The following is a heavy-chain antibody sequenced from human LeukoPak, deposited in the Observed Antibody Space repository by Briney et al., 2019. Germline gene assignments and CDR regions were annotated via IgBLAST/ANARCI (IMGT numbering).Heavy chain of an antibody. CDR3: ARDQYCSSYSCSFDY. CDR1: RDSVSSNSVA. CDR2: TYYRSQWYN. V-gene: IGHV6-1*01. Sequence: LSQTLSLTCAISRDSVSSNSVAWNWIRQSPSRGLEWLGRTYYRSQWYNEYAESVRSRITINPDTSKNQFSLQLNSVTPEDTAVYYCARDQYCSSYSCSFDYWGQGTLVTVSS. J-gene: IGHJ4*02. D-gene: IGHD2-2*01.